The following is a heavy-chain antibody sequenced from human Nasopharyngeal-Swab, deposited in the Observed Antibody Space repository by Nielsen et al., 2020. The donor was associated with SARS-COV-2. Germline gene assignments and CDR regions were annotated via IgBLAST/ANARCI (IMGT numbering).Heavy chain of an antibody. CDR2: ISSDGTNK. D-gene: IGHD3-16*01. CDR1: GFTFSSYG. CDR3: AKDWGKLDY. J-gene: IGHJ4*02. V-gene: IGHV3-30*18. Sequence: LSLTYAASGFTFSSYGMHWVRQAPGKGLEWVAVISSDGTNKYYADSVKGRFTISRDNSKNTLYLQMNSLRDEDTAVYYCAKDWGKLDYWGQGTLVTVSS.